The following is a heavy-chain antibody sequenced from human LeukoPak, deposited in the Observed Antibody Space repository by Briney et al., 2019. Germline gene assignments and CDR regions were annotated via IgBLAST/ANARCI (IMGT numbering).Heavy chain of an antibody. CDR1: GYTFTGYY. Sequence: ASVKVSCKASGYTFTGYYMHWVRQAPGQRLEWMGWINPNGGGTNYAQKFQGRVTMTRDTSISTAYMELSRLRSDDTAVYYCARGVAARADAFDIWGQGTMVTVSS. CDR2: INPNGGGT. CDR3: ARGVAARADAFDI. V-gene: IGHV1-2*02. J-gene: IGHJ3*02. D-gene: IGHD6-6*01.